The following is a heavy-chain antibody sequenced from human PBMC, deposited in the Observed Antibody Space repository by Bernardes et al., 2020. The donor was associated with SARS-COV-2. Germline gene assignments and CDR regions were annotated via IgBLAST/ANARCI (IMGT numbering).Heavy chain of an antibody. D-gene: IGHD3-10*01. V-gene: IGHV4-61*01. CDR1: GGSVSSGSYY. Sequence: TLSLTCTVSGGSVSSGSYYWSWIRQPPGKGLEWIGYTYYSGSTSYNPSLKSRVTISVDTSKNQFSLKLSSVTAADTAVYYCARAPRGVAFFYFDYWGQGTLVTVSS. CDR3: ARAPRGVAFFYFDY. CDR2: TYYSGST. J-gene: IGHJ4*02.